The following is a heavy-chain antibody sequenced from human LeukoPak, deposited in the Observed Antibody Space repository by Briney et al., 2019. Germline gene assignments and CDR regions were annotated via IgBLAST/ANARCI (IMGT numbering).Heavy chain of an antibody. D-gene: IGHD3-22*01. Sequence: PGGSLRLSCATSGFTFSSYGMHWVRQAPGKGLEWVAVISYDGSNKYYADSVKGRFTISRDNSKNTLYLQMNSLRAEDTAVYYCAKDSSDSSGYYYVGYGMDVWGQGTTVTVSS. J-gene: IGHJ6*02. CDR1: GFTFSSYG. CDR2: ISYDGSNK. V-gene: IGHV3-30*18. CDR3: AKDSSDSSGYYYVGYGMDV.